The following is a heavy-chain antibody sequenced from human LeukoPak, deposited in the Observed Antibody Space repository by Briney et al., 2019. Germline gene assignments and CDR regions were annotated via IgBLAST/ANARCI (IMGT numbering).Heavy chain of an antibody. D-gene: IGHD5/OR15-5a*01. Sequence: GESLKISCQGSGYSFTSHWIGWVRQMPGKGLEWLGIIFPGASDTRYTPSFQGPVTTPADKSISPASLQWSSLNASDTALYYCAVSPGGGFGYWGQGTLVTVSS. CDR3: AVSPGGGFGY. CDR2: IFPGASDT. CDR1: GYSFTSHW. V-gene: IGHV5-51*01. J-gene: IGHJ4*02.